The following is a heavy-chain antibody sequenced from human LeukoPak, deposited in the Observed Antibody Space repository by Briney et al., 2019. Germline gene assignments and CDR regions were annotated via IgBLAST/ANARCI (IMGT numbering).Heavy chain of an antibody. V-gene: IGHV1-18*01. Sequence: ASVKVSCKASGYTFTSYGISWVRQAPGQGLEWMGWISAYNGNTNYAQKLQGRVTMTTDTSTSTAYMELRSLRSDDTAVYYCARAFGGGSGSYYNPSNWFDPWGQGTLVTVSS. J-gene: IGHJ5*02. CDR3: ARAFGGGSGSYYNPSNWFDP. D-gene: IGHD3-10*01. CDR1: GYTFTSYG. CDR2: ISAYNGNT.